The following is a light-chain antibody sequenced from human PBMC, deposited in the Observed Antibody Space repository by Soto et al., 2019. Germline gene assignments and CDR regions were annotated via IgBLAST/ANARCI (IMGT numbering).Light chain of an antibody. Sequence: EIVMTQSPATLSVSPGERATLSCRASRSVSSNLAWYQQKTGQAPRLLIYGASTRATGIPARFSGSGSGTEFTLTISSLPSEDLAVYYCQQYNNWPPYTFGQGTKLEIK. CDR1: RSVSSN. CDR3: QQYNNWPPYT. J-gene: IGKJ2*01. CDR2: GAS. V-gene: IGKV3-15*01.